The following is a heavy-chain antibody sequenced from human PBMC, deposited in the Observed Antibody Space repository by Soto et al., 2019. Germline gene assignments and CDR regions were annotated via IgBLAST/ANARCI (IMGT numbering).Heavy chain of an antibody. CDR3: ARSGRRIDNWFDP. CDR2: IIPIFGTA. Sequence: SVKVSCKASGGTFSSYAISWVRQAPGQGLEWMGGIIPIFGTANHAQKFQGRVTITADESTSTAYMELSSLRSEDTAVYYCARSGRRIDNWFDPWGQGTLVTVSS. CDR1: GGTFSSYA. V-gene: IGHV1-69*13. D-gene: IGHD1-1*01. J-gene: IGHJ5*02.